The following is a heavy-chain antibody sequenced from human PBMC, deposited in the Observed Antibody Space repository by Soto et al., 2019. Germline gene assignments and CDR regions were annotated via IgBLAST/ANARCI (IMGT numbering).Heavy chain of an antibody. Sequence: EVQLVESGGGLVKPGGSLRLSCAASGFTFSSYSMNWVRQAPGKGLEWVSSISSSSSYIYYADSVKGRFTISRDNAKNSLYLQMNSLRAEDTAVYYCARQYSSSSGAFDIWGQGTMVTVSS. V-gene: IGHV3-21*01. J-gene: IGHJ3*02. D-gene: IGHD6-6*01. CDR3: ARQYSSSSGAFDI. CDR2: ISSSSSYI. CDR1: GFTFSSYS.